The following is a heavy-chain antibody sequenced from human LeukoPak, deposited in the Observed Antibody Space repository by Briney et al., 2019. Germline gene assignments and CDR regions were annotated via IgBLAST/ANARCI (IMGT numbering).Heavy chain of an antibody. CDR2: ISYDGNNK. D-gene: IGHD4-11*01. V-gene: IGHV3-30*07. Sequence: GRSLRLSCAASGFTFSSYPIHWVRQTPGKGLGWVALISYDGNNKYYADSVRGRFTMSRDNSKNTLYLQMNSLRAEDTAVYYCARDRDYTGGFDYWGQGTLVTVSS. CDR1: GFTFSSYP. J-gene: IGHJ4*02. CDR3: ARDRDYTGGFDY.